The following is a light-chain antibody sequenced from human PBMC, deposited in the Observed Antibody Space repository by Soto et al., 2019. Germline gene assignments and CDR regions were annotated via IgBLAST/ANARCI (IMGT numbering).Light chain of an antibody. CDR1: EDIRTS. CDR2: GAS. V-gene: IGKV1-33*01. CDR3: QHYNNLPPFT. J-gene: IGKJ3*01. Sequence: DIQMTQSPSSLSASVGARVSITCQASEDIRTSLSWFQHKPGRAPKLLMYGASYLETGVPSRFRGSGSATDFTLTTSSLQPEDIATYYCQHYNNLPPFTFGPGTIVDVK.